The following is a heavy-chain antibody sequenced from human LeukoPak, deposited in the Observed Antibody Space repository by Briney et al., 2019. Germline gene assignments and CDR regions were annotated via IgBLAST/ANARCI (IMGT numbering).Heavy chain of an antibody. J-gene: IGHJ3*02. D-gene: IGHD3-10*01. Sequence: PGGSLRLSCAASGFTFSSYGMHWVRQAPGKGLEWVAFIRYDGSNKYYADSVKGRFTISRDNSKNTLYLQMNSLRAEDTAVYYCAKTRGFMVRGVISAFDIWGQGTMVTVSS. CDR2: IRYDGSNK. V-gene: IGHV3-30*02. CDR1: GFTFSSYG. CDR3: AKTRGFMVRGVISAFDI.